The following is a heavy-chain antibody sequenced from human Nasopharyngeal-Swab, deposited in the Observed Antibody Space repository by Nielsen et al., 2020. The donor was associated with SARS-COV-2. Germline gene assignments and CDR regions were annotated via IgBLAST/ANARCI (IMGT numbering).Heavy chain of an antibody. V-gene: IGHV4-39*01. CDR3: ARHEGHEDYFDY. J-gene: IGHJ4*02. CDR2: IYYSGST. Sequence: WIRQPPGKGLGWIGSIYYSGSTYYNPSLKSRVTISVDASKNQFSLKLSFVTAADTAVYYCARHEGHEDYFDYWGQGTLVTVSS.